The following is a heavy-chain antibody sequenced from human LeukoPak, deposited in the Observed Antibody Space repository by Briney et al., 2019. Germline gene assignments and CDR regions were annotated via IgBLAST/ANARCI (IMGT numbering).Heavy chain of an antibody. J-gene: IGHJ4*02. Sequence: GGSLRLSCAASGFTFSIYGMNWVRQAPGEGREWVASISSDSTNIYYTDSVKGRFTISRDNAKNSLYLQMNSLILEDTAVYYCARDGSGSGDYWGQGTLVTVSS. V-gene: IGHV3-21*01. CDR1: GFTFSIYG. CDR2: ISSDSTNI. D-gene: IGHD2-15*01. CDR3: ARDGSGSGDY.